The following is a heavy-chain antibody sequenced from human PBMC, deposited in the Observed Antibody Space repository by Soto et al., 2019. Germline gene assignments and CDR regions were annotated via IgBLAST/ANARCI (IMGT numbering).Heavy chain of an antibody. Sequence: GPTLVNPTQTLTLTCTFSGFSLSTSGVGVGWIRQPPGKALEWLALIYWNDDKRYSPSLKSRITITKDTSKNQVVLTMTNMDPMDTATYYCAHRSIAARGGAFDIWGQGTMVTVSS. V-gene: IGHV2-5*01. CDR3: AHRSIAARGGAFDI. CDR2: IYWNDDK. CDR1: GFSLSTSGVG. J-gene: IGHJ3*02. D-gene: IGHD6-6*01.